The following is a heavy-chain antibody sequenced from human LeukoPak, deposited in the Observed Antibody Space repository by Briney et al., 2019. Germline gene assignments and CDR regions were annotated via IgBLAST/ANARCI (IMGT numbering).Heavy chain of an antibody. D-gene: IGHD4-11*01. CDR2: IYYSGST. CDR3: ARGDYSNLIWFDP. Sequence: SETLSLTCTVSGGSISSSSYYWGWIRQPPGKGLEWIGSIYYSGSTYYNPSLKSRVTISVDTSKNQFSLKLSSVTAADTAVYYCARGDYSNLIWFDPWGQGTLVTVSS. CDR1: GGSISSSSYY. J-gene: IGHJ5*02. V-gene: IGHV4-39*01.